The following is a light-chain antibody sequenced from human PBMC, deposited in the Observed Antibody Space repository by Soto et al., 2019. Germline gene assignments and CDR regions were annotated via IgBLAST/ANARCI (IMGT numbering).Light chain of an antibody. CDR2: DDR. CDR1: NIGSKS. CDR3: QLWDSNSDHVV. Sequence: SYELTQPPSVSVAPGQTARITCGGNNIGSKSVHWYQQKPGQAPVLVVYDDRDRPSGIPERFSGSNSGNTAALTISRVEAGDEADYYCQLWDSNSDHVVFGGGTQLTV. V-gene: IGLV3-21*02. J-gene: IGLJ2*01.